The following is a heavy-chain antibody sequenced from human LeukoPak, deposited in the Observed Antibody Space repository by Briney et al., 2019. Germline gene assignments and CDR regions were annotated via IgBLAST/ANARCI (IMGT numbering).Heavy chain of an antibody. J-gene: IGHJ4*01. V-gene: IGHV3-21*01. CDR2: ISGSPSYM. CDR3: VREGLIDRGNSVGLDH. D-gene: IGHD4-23*01. Sequence: GGSLRLSCAASGFTFINYKMNWVRQAPGKGLEWVSSISGSPSYMYYSDSVKGRFTISRDNAGDLLHLDINGLSAEDTAVYYCVREGLIDRGNSVGLDHWGRGTLVTVSS. CDR1: GFTFINYK.